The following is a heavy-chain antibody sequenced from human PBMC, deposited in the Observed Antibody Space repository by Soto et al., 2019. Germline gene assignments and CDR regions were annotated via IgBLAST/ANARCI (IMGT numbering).Heavy chain of an antibody. J-gene: IGHJ4*02. CDR3: ARESSGYYHYFDY. D-gene: IGHD3-22*01. CDR2: IKQDGSEK. V-gene: IGHV3-7*05. CDR1: GFTFSSYW. Sequence: PGGSLRLSCAASGFTFSSYWMSWVRQAPGKGLEWVANIKQDGSEKYYVDSVKGRFTISRDNAKNSLYLQMNSLRAEDTAVYYCARESSGYYHYFDYWGQGTLVTVS.